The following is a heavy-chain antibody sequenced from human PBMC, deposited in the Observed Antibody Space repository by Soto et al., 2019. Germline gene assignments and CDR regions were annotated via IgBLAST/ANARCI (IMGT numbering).Heavy chain of an antibody. D-gene: IGHD2-15*01. CDR1: GGSISSSSYY. CDR3: ARQGDIVVVVAPPPYFDY. V-gene: IGHV4-39*01. J-gene: IGHJ4*02. Sequence: PSETLSLTCTVSGGSISSSSYYWGWIRQPPGKGLEWIGSIYYSGSTYYNPSLKSRVTISVDTSKNQFSLKLSSVTAADTAVYYCARQGDIVVVVAPPPYFDYWGQGTLVTVSS. CDR2: IYYSGST.